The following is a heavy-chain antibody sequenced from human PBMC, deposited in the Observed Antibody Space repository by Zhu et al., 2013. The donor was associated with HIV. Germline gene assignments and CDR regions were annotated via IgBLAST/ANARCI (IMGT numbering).Heavy chain of an antibody. CDR1: GYTFTSYD. J-gene: IGHJ5*02. Sequence: QVQLVQSGAEVKKPGASVKVSCKASGYTFTSYDINWVRQATGQGLEWMGWMNPNSGNTGYAQKFQGRVTMTRNTSISTAYMELSSLRSEDTAVYYCARRVFDMTTVTNNWFDPWGQGTLATVSS. CDR2: MNPNSGNT. D-gene: IGHD4-4*01. V-gene: IGHV1-8*01. CDR3: ARRVFDMTTVTNNWFDP.